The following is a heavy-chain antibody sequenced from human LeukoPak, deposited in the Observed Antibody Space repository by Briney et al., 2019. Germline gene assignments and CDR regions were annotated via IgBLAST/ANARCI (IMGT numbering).Heavy chain of an antibody. CDR2: ISSSSSYI. J-gene: IGHJ5*02. CDR1: GFTISNNY. Sequence: KAGGSLRLSCAASGFTISNNYIRWLRQAPGKGLEWVSSISSSSSYIYYADSVKGRFTISRDNAKNSLYLQMNSLRAEDTAVYYCARDGRAFDPWGQGTLVTVSS. CDR3: ARDGRAFDP. V-gene: IGHV3-21*01.